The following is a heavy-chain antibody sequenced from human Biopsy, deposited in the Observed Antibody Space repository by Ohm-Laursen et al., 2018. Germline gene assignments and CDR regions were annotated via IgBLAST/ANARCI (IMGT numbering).Heavy chain of an antibody. D-gene: IGHD3-3*01. J-gene: IGHJ3*01. V-gene: IGHV4-59*01. Sequence: TLSLTCTVSGGSISSDYWSWIRQSPGKGLEWIGYISNRGSTNYNPSLRGRVTISVDTSKNQFSLKLSSLTAADTAVFFCARLYRLDDYWNDGPPDAFDVWGQGTVITVSS. CDR1: GGSISSDY. CDR2: ISNRGST. CDR3: ARLYRLDDYWNDGPPDAFDV.